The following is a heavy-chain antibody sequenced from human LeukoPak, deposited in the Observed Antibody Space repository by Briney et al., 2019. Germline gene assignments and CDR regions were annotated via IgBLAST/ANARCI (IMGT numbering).Heavy chain of an antibody. CDR3: AKVCITIFGVVDPIDY. V-gene: IGHV3-23*01. D-gene: IGHD3-3*01. Sequence: GASLRLSCAASGFTFSSYAMSWVCQAPGKGLEWVSAISGSGGSTYYADSVKGRFTISRDNSKNTLYLQMNSLRAEDTAVYYCAKVCITIFGVVDPIDYWGQGTLATVSS. J-gene: IGHJ4*02. CDR1: GFTFSSYA. CDR2: ISGSGGST.